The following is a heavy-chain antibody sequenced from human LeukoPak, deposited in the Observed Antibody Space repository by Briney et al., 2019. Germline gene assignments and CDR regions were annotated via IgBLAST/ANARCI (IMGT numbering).Heavy chain of an antibody. Sequence: SETLSLTCTVSGGSISSYYWSWIRQPPGKGLEWIGYIYYSGSTNYNPSLKSRVTISVDTSKNQFSLKLSSVTAADTAVYYCARTLRYGSGSYVAFDIWGQGTTVTVSS. V-gene: IGHV4-59*12. CDR3: ARTLRYGSGSYVAFDI. CDR2: IYYSGST. J-gene: IGHJ3*02. CDR1: GGSISSYY. D-gene: IGHD3-10*01.